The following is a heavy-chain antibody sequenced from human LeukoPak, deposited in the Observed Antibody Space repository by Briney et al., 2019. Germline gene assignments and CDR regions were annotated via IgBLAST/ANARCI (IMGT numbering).Heavy chain of an antibody. CDR2: INSDASST. CDR1: SFTFSSYW. D-gene: IGHD2-8*01. Sequence: GESLRLSCAASSFTFSSYWMHWVRQAPGKGLVWVSRINSDASSTSYADSVKGRFTISRDNAKNTLYLQMNSLRAEDTAVYYCARVQGHPPNGLDVWGQGTMVTVSS. CDR3: ARVQGHPPNGLDV. V-gene: IGHV3-74*01. J-gene: IGHJ3*01.